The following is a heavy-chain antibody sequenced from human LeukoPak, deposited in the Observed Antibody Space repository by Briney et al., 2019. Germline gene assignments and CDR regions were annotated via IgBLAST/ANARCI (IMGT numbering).Heavy chain of an antibody. Sequence: SETLSLTCTVSGGSISSYYWSWIRQPPGKGLEWIGEINHSGSTNYNPSLKSRVTISVDTSKNQFSLKLSSVTATDTAVYYCARGIGYYDSSGYYDFDYWGQGTLVTVSS. J-gene: IGHJ4*02. V-gene: IGHV4-34*01. CDR2: INHSGST. CDR1: GGSISSYY. D-gene: IGHD3-22*01. CDR3: ARGIGYYDSSGYYDFDY.